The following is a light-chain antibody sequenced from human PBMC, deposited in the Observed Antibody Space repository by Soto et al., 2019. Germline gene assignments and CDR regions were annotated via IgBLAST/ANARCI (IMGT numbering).Light chain of an antibody. J-gene: IGKJ1*01. V-gene: IGKV2-24*01. CDR2: QIS. CDR1: QNLVHSDGNTY. CDR3: VQFSHFPRT. Sequence: DIVLTQTPLSSPVTLGQPASISCRSSQNLVHSDGNTYLSWVQQRPGQPPRLLIYQISNRFSGVPNRFSGSGAGTDFTRTISRVEAEDVGIYSCVQFSHFPRTFGQGTKVEIK.